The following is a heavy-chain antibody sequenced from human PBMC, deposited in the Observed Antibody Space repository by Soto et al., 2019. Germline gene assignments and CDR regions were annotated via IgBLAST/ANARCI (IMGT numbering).Heavy chain of an antibody. V-gene: IGHV2-5*02. CDR3: AHLEWAASGIRSYFEY. J-gene: IGHJ4*02. CDR2: IYWAADK. Sequence: QITLKESCPTLVKPTQTLTLTFTFSGFSFTTDGMGVGWIRQPPGKALEWLALIYWAADKRYSPSLKSRLTITKDASRHQVVLTLTTMNPADTAIYSGAHLEWAASGIRSYFEYRGQGTEVTVSS. CDR1: GFSFTTDGMG. D-gene: IGHD2-21*02.